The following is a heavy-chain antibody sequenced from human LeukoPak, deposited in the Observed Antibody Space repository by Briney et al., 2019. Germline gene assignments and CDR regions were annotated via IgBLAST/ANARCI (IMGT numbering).Heavy chain of an antibody. CDR3: AKVFWGWELRDGFDV. J-gene: IGHJ3*01. CDR1: GFTFSNYA. V-gene: IGHV3-23*01. CDR2: VSGNDGNT. D-gene: IGHD1-26*01. Sequence: GGSLRLSCRASGFTFSNYAMSWVRQAPGKGLEWVSGVSGNDGNTYYANSVKGRFSISRDNSKNTLYLQMNSLRADDTAVYYCAKVFWGWELRDGFDVWGQGTMVTVSS.